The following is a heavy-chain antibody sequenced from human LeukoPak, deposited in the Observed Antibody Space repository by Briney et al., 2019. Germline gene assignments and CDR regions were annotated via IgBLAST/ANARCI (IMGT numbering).Heavy chain of an antibody. J-gene: IGHJ4*02. CDR3: ASATSRGYSYGPPGEFDY. V-gene: IGHV4-31*03. CDR1: GGSISSGGYY. Sequence: SETLSLTCTVSGGSISSGGYYWSWIRQHPGKGLEWIGYIYYSGSTYYNPSLKSRVTISVDTSKNQFSLKLSSVTAADTAVYYCASATSRGYSYGPPGEFDYWGQGTLVTVSS. D-gene: IGHD5-18*01. CDR2: IYYSGST.